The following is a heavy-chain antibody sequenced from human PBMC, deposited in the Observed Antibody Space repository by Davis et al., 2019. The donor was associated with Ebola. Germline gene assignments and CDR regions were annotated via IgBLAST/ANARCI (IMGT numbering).Heavy chain of an antibody. Sequence: PGGSLRLSCAASGFTFSSYAMHWVRQAPGKGLEWVAVISYDGSNKYYADSVKGRFTISRDNSKNTLYLQMNSLRAEDTAVYYCAKGSGCDLWGRGTLVTVSS. V-gene: IGHV3-30-3*02. CDR1: GFTFSSYA. CDR3: AKGSGCDL. D-gene: IGHD6-19*01. CDR2: ISYDGSNK. J-gene: IGHJ2*01.